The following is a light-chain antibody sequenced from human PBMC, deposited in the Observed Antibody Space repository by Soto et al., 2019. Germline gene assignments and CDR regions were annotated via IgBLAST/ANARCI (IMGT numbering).Light chain of an antibody. J-gene: IGKJ4*01. CDR1: QSVSSN. CDR3: QQYNDWPLT. Sequence: EIVMTQSPVTLSVSPGERATLSCRASQSVSSNLAWYRKKPGQAPRLLIDGASIRATGIPARFSGSGSGTEFTLTISSLQSEDFAVYYCQQYNDWPLTFGGGTKVEIK. V-gene: IGKV3-15*01. CDR2: GAS.